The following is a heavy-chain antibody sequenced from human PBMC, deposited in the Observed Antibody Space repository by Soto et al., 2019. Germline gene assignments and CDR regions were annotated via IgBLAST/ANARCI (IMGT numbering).Heavy chain of an antibody. Sequence: GASVKVSCKASGYTFTNFGISWVRQAPGQGLEWMGWISAYNGNTNYAQNFQGRVTITKDTSKNQVVLTMTNMDPVDTATYYCADRQEYSSSWNSGWFDPWGQGTLVTVSS. CDR2: ISAYNGNT. V-gene: IGHV1-18*01. D-gene: IGHD6-13*01. J-gene: IGHJ5*02. CDR1: GYTFTNFG. CDR3: ADRQEYSSSWNSGWFDP.